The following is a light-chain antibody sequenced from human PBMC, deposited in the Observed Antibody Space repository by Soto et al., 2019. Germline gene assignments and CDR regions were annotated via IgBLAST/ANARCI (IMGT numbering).Light chain of an antibody. Sequence: QSALTQPASVSGYPGQSITISCTGTSSDVGAYDYVSWYQQHPGKAPKLLIYEVSNRPSGVSSRFSGSQSGNTASLTISGLQAEDEADYYCASYTDSSPYVFGTGTKLTVL. CDR2: EVS. CDR1: SSDVGAYDY. J-gene: IGLJ1*01. CDR3: ASYTDSSPYV. V-gene: IGLV2-14*01.